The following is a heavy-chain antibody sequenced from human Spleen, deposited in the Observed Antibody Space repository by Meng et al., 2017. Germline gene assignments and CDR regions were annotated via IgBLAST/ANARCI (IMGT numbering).Heavy chain of an antibody. CDR3: ARNRYDSSAHVFDP. Sequence: QVQLQESGPGLVKPSGTLSLTCAVSGGSISTSNWWRWVRQPPGEGLEWIGEVYDGGYTKYNPALKSRVTISGDTSKNEVSLKVNSVTAADTAVYYCARNRYDSSAHVFDPWGQGTLVTVSS. J-gene: IGHJ5*02. V-gene: IGHV4-4*02. CDR1: GGSISTSNW. CDR2: VYDGGYT. D-gene: IGHD3-22*01.